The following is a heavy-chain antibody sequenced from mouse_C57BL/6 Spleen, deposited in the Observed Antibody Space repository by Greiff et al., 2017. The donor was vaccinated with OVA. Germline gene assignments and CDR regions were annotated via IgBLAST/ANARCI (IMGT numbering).Heavy chain of an antibody. Sequence: QVQLQQSGAELVRPGTSVKVSCKASGYAFTNYLIEWVKQRPGQGLEWIGVINPGSGGTNYNEKFKGKATLTADKSSSTAYMQLSSLTSEDSAVYFCAREDYYGSSFFDYWGQGTTLTVSS. CDR3: AREDYYGSSFFDY. D-gene: IGHD1-1*01. V-gene: IGHV1-54*01. CDR2: INPGSGGT. CDR1: GYAFTNYL. J-gene: IGHJ2*01.